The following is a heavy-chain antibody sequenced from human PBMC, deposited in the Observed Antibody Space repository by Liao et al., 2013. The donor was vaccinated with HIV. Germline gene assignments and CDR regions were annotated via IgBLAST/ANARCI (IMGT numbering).Heavy chain of an antibody. V-gene: IGHV4-4*07. CDR1: GGSISNYY. D-gene: IGHD3-3*01. Sequence: QVQLQESGPGLVKPSETLSLTCTVSGGSISNYYWSWIRQPAGKGLEWIGRIYSSGSTNYNPSLKSRVTISVDTSRNEFSLKLTSVTVADTAVYYCARAPGEWSPSHDGFDIWGQGTMVTVSS. J-gene: IGHJ3*02. CDR2: IYSSGST. CDR3: ARAPGEWSPSHDGFDI.